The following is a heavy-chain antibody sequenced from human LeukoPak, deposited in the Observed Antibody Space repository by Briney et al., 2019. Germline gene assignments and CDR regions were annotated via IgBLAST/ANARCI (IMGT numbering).Heavy chain of an antibody. Sequence: GGSLRLSCAASGFTFDDYAMHWVRQAPGKGLEWVSGISWNSGSIGYADSVKGRFTISRDNAKNSLYLQMNSLRAEDTALYYCAKDKGYSGSYYYFDYWGQGTLVTVSS. CDR1: GFTFDDYA. J-gene: IGHJ4*02. V-gene: IGHV3-9*01. D-gene: IGHD1-26*01. CDR3: AKDKGYSGSYYYFDY. CDR2: ISWNSGSI.